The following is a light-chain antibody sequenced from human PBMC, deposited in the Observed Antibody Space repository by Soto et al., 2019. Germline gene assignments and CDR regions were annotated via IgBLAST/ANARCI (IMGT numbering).Light chain of an antibody. CDR1: QSVSGSY. J-gene: IGKJ2*01. Sequence: EIVLTQSPGTLSLSPGERATLSCRASQSVSGSYLAWYQLKPGQAPRLLVYDASSRVAGIPNRFSGSGSGPDFTLTISRLEPEDVAVYYCQQYGSSPESFGQGTKLEI. V-gene: IGKV3-20*01. CDR2: DAS. CDR3: QQYGSSPES.